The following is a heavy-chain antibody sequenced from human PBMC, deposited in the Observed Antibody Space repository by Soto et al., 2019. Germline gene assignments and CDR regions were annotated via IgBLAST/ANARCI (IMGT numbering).Heavy chain of an antibody. J-gene: IGHJ5*02. D-gene: IGHD6-13*01. Sequence: PSETLSLTCAVYGGSFSGYYWTWIRQPPGTGLEWIGYIYHSGSTYYNPSLKSRVTISVDRSKNQFSLKLSSVTAADTAVYYCARARSSSWYWFDPWGQGALVTVSS. V-gene: IGHV4-34*01. CDR3: ARARSSSWYWFDP. CDR2: IYHSGST. CDR1: GGSFSGYY.